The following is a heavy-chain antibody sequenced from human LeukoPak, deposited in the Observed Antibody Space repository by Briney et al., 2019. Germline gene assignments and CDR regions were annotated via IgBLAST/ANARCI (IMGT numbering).Heavy chain of an antibody. D-gene: IGHD3-22*01. CDR2: IFYSGST. CDR3: ARETGYYYDSSGYYPFDY. Sequence: PSETLSLTCTVSGGSISTSNYYWGWIRQPPGKGLEWIGNIFYSGSTYYSPSLRSRVTISLDTSKNQFSLKLSSVTAADTAVYYCARETGYYYDSSGYYPFDYWGQGTLVTVSS. CDR1: GGSISTSNYY. V-gene: IGHV4-39*07. J-gene: IGHJ4*02.